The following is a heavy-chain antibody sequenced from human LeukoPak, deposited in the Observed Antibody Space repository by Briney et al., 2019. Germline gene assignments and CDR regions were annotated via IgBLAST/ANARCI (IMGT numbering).Heavy chain of an antibody. D-gene: IGHD2-15*01. V-gene: IGHV4-39*02. J-gene: IGHJ4*01. CDR3: ARDPHCSGGSCYNWEADY. CDR1: GGSISSNIYY. Sequence: PSETLSLTCTVSGGSISSNIYYWGWVRQPPGKGLGWIGGMYNSGSTYYKPSLKSRVTISVDTSKNQFSLKRTSVTAADTAVYYCARDPHCSGGSCYNWEADYWGHATLVTVSS. CDR2: MYNSGST.